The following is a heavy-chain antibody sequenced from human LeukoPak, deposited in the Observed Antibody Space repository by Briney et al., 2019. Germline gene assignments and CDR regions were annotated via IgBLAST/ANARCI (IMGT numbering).Heavy chain of an antibody. V-gene: IGHV4-4*07. CDR1: GGSISSYY. CDR3: AILGVDSSGPNIDY. D-gene: IGHD3-22*01. Sequence: KPSETLSLTCTVSGGSISSYYWSWIRQPAGKGLEWIGRIYTSGSTNYNPSLKSRVTMSVDTSKNQFSLKLSSVTAADTAVYYCAILGVDSSGPNIDYWGQGTLVTVSS. J-gene: IGHJ4*02. CDR2: IYTSGST.